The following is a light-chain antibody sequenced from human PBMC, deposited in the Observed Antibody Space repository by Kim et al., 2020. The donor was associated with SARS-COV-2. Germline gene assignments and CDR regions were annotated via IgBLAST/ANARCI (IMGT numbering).Light chain of an antibody. CDR2: GAS. CDR1: QSISSN. CDR3: QQYTNLPLT. V-gene: IGKV3-15*01. J-gene: IGKJ4*01. Sequence: VSPGESATLSCMVSQSISSNLAWYQQKPGQAPRLLIFGASTRATGIPARFSGSGSGTEFTLTFSSLQSEDSAVYYCQQYTNLPLTFGGGTKVDIK.